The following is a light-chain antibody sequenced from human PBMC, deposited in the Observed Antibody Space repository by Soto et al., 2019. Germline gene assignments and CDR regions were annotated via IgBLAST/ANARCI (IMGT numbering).Light chain of an antibody. CDR3: QQYNNWPPIT. CDR2: GTS. Sequence: EIVLTPSPGTLSLSPGERATLSCRATQSVDNTFLAWLQQKPGQAPRLLLYGTSTRATGVPDRFSGSGSGTDFTLTISRVEPEDFAVYYCQQYNNWPPITFGQGTRLEIK. V-gene: IGKV3-20*01. CDR1: QSVDNTF. J-gene: IGKJ5*01.